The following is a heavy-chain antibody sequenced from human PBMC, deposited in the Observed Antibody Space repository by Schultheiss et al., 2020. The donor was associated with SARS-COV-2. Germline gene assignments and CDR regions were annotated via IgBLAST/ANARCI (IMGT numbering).Heavy chain of an antibody. V-gene: IGHV3-74*01. CDR1: GFTFSSYW. J-gene: IGHJ4*02. CDR3: ARDGYCGGDCRYYFDY. Sequence: GGSLRLSCAASGFTFSSYWMHWVRQGPGKGLVWVSHINSDGSSTNYADSVKGRFTISRDNSKNTLYLQMNRLRAEDTALYYCARDGYCGGDCRYYFDYWGQGTLVTVSS. CDR2: INSDGSST. D-gene: IGHD2-21*02.